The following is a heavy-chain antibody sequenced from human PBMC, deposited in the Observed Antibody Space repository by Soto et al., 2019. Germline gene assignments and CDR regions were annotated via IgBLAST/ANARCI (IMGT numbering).Heavy chain of an antibody. CDR3: ATPGVADFDWLFNFDY. D-gene: IGHD3-9*01. Sequence: RASVKVSCKVSGYTLTELSMHWVRQAPGKGLEWMGGFDPEDGETIYAQKFQGRVTMTEDTSTDTAYMELSSLRSEDTAVYYCATPGVADFDWLFNFDYWGQGTLVTVSS. J-gene: IGHJ4*02. CDR1: GYTLTELS. V-gene: IGHV1-24*01. CDR2: FDPEDGET.